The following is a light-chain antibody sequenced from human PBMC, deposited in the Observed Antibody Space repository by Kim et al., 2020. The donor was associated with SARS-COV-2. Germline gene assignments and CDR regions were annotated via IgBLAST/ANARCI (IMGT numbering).Light chain of an antibody. J-gene: IGKJ5*01. CDR3: LQHNTYPIT. Sequence: ASVGDRVTTTSRASQDIRNDLGWYQQNPGSAPKRLIYGASSLQSGVPSRFSGSGSGTEFTLTISSLQPEDFATYFCLQHNTYPITFGQGTRLEIK. CDR1: QDIRND. V-gene: IGKV1-17*01. CDR2: GAS.